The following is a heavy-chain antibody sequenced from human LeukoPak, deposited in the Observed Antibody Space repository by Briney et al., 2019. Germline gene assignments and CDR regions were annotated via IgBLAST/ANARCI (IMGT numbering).Heavy chain of an antibody. D-gene: IGHD5-12*01. Sequence: PGGSLRLSCAASGFTFSNYWIHWVRQARGKGLGWVSRIDSDGSDTMYADSVKGRFTISRDNAKNTLYLQMNSLRAEDTAVYYCAKEGYSGYELNYWGQGTLVTVSS. CDR1: GFTFSNYW. V-gene: IGHV3-74*03. CDR2: IDSDGSDT. J-gene: IGHJ4*02. CDR3: AKEGYSGYELNY.